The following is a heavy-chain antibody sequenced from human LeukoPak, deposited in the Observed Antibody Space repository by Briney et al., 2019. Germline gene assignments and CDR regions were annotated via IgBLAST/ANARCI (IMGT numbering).Heavy chain of an antibody. Sequence: AGGSLRLSCAASGFTFSSYAMSWVRQAPGKGLEWVSAISGSGGSTYYADSVKGRFTISRDNSKNTLYLQMNSLRAEDTAVYYCAKPGYDYVWGSYRPYHYFDYWAREPWSPSPQ. CDR2: ISGSGGST. CDR3: AKPGYDYVWGSYRPYHYFDY. V-gene: IGHV3-23*01. CDR1: GFTFSSYA. J-gene: IGHJ4*02. D-gene: IGHD3-16*02.